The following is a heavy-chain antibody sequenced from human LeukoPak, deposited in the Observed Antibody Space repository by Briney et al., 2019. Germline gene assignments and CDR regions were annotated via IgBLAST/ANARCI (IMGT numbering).Heavy chain of an antibody. D-gene: IGHD6-19*01. CDR2: ITWDGGST. CDR1: GFTFDDYT. V-gene: IGHV3-43*01. J-gene: IGHJ3*02. CDR3: ASIAVALKDAFDI. Sequence: PGGSLRLSCAASGFTFDDYTMHWVRQAPGKGLEWVSLITWDGGSTYYADSVKGRFTISRDNAKNSLYLQMNSLRAEDTAVYYCASIAVALKDAFDIWGQGTMVTVSS.